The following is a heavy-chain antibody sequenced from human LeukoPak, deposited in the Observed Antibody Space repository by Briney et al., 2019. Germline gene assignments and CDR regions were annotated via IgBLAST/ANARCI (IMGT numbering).Heavy chain of an antibody. Sequence: GGSQSLSCASSGCTFDDCDMHWGRQPGRRGLESVFVNTWDCGSTYCADSLGQRFTFSRDNSKNSLYLQMTSQSSEDAALYYCAKEVYSSGAAIDFWGQGTLVTVSS. CDR3: AKEVYSSGAAIDF. J-gene: IGHJ4*02. CDR2: NTWDCGST. CDR1: GCTFDDCD. V-gene: IGHV3-43D*03. D-gene: IGHD1-26*01.